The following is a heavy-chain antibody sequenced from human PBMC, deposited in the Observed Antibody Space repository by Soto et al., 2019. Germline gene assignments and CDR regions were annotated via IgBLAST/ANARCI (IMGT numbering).Heavy chain of an antibody. Sequence: SEPLSLTCTVSGGSISSGDYYWSWIRQPPGKGLEWIGYIYYSGSTYYNPSLKSRVTISVDTSKNQFSLKLSSVTAADTAVYYCARDLKAYYDFWSGYHDGGNRYYYYGMDVWGQGTTVTVSS. CDR1: GGSISSGDYY. V-gene: IGHV4-30-4*01. J-gene: IGHJ6*02. CDR3: ARDLKAYYDFWSGYHDGGNRYYYYGMDV. D-gene: IGHD3-3*01. CDR2: IYYSGST.